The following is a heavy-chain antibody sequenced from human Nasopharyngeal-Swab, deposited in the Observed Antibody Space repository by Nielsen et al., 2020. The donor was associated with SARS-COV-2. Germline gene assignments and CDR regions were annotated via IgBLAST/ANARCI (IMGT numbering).Heavy chain of an antibody. CDR1: GYTFTSYG. CDR3: ARDDPSNYDFWSGYYTSFDY. D-gene: IGHD3-3*01. CDR2: ISAYNGNT. V-gene: IGHV1-18*01. J-gene: IGHJ4*02. Sequence: ASVKVSCKASGYTFTSYGISWVRQAPGQGLEWMGWISAYNGNTNYAQKLQGRVTMTTDTSTSTAYMELRSLRSADTAVYYCARDDPSNYDFWSGYYTSFDYWGQGTLVTVSS.